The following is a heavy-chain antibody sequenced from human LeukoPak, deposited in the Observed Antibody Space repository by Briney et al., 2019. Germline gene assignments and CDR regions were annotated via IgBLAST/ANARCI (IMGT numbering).Heavy chain of an antibody. J-gene: IGHJ6*02. CDR3: ARWRYSSSWYSGYGMGV. CDR1: GFTFSSYG. CDR2: IWYDGSNK. V-gene: IGHV3-33*01. Sequence: GGSLRLSCAASGFTFSSYGMHWVRQAPGKGLEWVAVIWYDGSNKYYADSVKGRFTISRDNSKNTLYLQMNSLRAEDTAVYYCARWRYSSSWYSGYGMGVWGQGTTVTVSS. D-gene: IGHD6-13*01.